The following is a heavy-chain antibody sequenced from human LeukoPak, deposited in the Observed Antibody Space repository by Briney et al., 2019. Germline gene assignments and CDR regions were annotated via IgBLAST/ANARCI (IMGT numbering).Heavy chain of an antibody. CDR1: GFTVSSNY. V-gene: IGHV3-66*01. CDR3: ARDHGLSPDYYHGMDV. CDR2: IYSGGST. Sequence: GGSLRLSCAASGFTVSSNYMSWVRQAPGKGLEWVSVIYSGGSTYYADSVKGRFTISRDNSKNTLYLQMNSLRAEDTAVYYCARDHGLSPDYYHGMDVWGQGTTVTVSS. J-gene: IGHJ6*02.